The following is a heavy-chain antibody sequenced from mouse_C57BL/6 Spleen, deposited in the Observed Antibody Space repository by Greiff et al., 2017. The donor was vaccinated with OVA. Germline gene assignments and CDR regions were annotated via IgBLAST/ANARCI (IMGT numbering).Heavy chain of an antibody. CDR2: IYPGDGDT. Sequence: QVQLQQSGPELVKPGASVKISCKASGYAFSSSWMNWVKQRPGKGLEWIGRIYPGDGDTNYNGKFKGKATLTADKSSSTAYMQLSSLTSEDSAVYFCARRIYDGHFDVWGKGTTVTVSS. CDR1: GYAFSSSW. D-gene: IGHD2-3*01. J-gene: IGHJ1*03. CDR3: ARRIYDGHFDV. V-gene: IGHV1-82*01.